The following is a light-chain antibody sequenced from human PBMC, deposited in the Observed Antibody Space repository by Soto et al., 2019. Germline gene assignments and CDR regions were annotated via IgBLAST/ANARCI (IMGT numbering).Light chain of an antibody. CDR2: KAS. Sequence: IQMTQAPSTRSTSVGDRVTITCRASQSISSWLAWYQQKPGKAPKVLIYKASNLERTVPSRFSGSGSETDFNLTINSLQPEDFATYYCQHYKTSPWTFGQGTKVDIK. J-gene: IGKJ1*01. V-gene: IGKV1-5*03. CDR1: QSISSW. CDR3: QHYKTSPWT.